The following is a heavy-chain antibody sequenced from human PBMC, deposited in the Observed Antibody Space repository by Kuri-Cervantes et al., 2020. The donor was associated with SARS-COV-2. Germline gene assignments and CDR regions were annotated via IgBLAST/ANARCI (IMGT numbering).Heavy chain of an antibody. CDR1: GGTFSSYA. J-gene: IGHJ4*02. CDR3: ARGLAAVGYSYAH. Sequence: SVKVSCKASGGTFSSYAISWVRQAPGQGLEWMGGIIPIFGTANYAQKFQGRVTITADEPTSTAYMELSSLRSEDTAVYYCARGLAAVGYSYAHWGQGTLVTVSS. D-gene: IGHD5-18*01. CDR2: IIPIFGTA. V-gene: IGHV1-69*13.